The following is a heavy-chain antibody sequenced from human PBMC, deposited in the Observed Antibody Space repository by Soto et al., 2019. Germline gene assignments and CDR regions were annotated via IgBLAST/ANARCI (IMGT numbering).Heavy chain of an antibody. CDR3: ARGGNRYSNVASGVGGFDY. D-gene: IGHD5-12*01. V-gene: IGHV4-59*01. CDR2: VYHTGAT. Sequence: SETLSLTCTVSGASISSSYWSWIRQSPERGLEWTAYVYHTGATNYNPSLKSRVTISLDTSKGQFSLNLTSLTTADTAVYFCARGGNRYSNVASGVGGFDYWGQGSLVTVSS. J-gene: IGHJ4*02. CDR1: GASISSSY.